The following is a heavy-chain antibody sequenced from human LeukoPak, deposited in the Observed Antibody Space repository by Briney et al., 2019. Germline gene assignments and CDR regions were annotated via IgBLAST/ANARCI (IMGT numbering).Heavy chain of an antibody. CDR1: GFTFSSYS. J-gene: IGHJ4*02. V-gene: IGHV3-21*01. Sequence: PGGSLRLSCAASGFTFSSYSMNWVRQAPGKGLEWVSSISSSSSYIYYADSVKGRFTTSRDNAKNSLYLRMNSLRAEVTAVYYCARPRGYSYGYVNYWGQGTLVTVSS. D-gene: IGHD5-18*01. CDR3: ARPRGYSYGYVNY. CDR2: ISSSSSYI.